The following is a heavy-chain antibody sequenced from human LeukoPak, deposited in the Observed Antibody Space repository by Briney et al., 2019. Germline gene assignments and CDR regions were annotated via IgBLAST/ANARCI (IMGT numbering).Heavy chain of an antibody. V-gene: IGHV3-20*04. CDR1: GFTFDDYG. Sequence: AGGSLRLSCAASGFTFDDYGMSWVRQAPGKGLEWVSGINWNGGSTGYADSVKGRFTISRDNAKNSLYLQMNSLRAEDTALYYCARDARIGITIFGVALDVWGKGTTVTVSS. CDR3: ARDARIGITIFGVALDV. D-gene: IGHD3-3*01. CDR2: INWNGGST. J-gene: IGHJ6*04.